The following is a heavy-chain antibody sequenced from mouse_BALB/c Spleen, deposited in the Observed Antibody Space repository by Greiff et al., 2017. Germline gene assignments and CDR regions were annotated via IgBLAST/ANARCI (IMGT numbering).Heavy chain of an antibody. CDR1: GYTFTSYY. V-gene: IGHV1S56*01. D-gene: IGHD2-1*01. CDR2: IYPGNVNT. CDR3: AREGTLFYGNYKYAMDY. Sequence: VQLQQSGPELVKPGASVRISCKASGYTFTSYYIHWVKQRPGQGLEWIGWIYPGNVNTKYNEKFKGKATLTADKSSSTAYMQLSSLTSEDSAVYFCAREGTLFYGNYKYAMDYWGQGTSVTVSS. J-gene: IGHJ4*01.